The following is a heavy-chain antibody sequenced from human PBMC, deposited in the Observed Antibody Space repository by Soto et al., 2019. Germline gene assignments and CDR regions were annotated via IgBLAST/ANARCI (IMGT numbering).Heavy chain of an antibody. Sequence: EVHLLESGGGLVHPGASLRLCCGAAGFTFSSCVMTWVRQAPGKGLEWVSCMTGSGTGTYYADSVKGRFTISRDNSKNTMYLQMNNLRTEDTGVYYCAKGLTNGRWYAEDWGQGTLVTVSS. J-gene: IGHJ4*02. V-gene: IGHV3-23*01. CDR2: MTGSGTGT. CDR3: AKGLTNGRWYAED. CDR1: GFTFSSCV. D-gene: IGHD6-13*01.